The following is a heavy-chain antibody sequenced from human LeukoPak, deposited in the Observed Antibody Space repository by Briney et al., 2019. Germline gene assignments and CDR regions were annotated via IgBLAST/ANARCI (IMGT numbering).Heavy chain of an antibody. V-gene: IGHV3-23*01. D-gene: IGHD3-10*01. J-gene: IGHJ4*02. Sequence: PGGSLRLSCAASGFTFSGYAMSWVGQAPGKGLEWVSAISASGGSTYYADSVKGRFTISRDNSKNTLSLQMNSLRAEDTAVYYCATFRSDGSGNDSWGQGALVTVSS. CDR3: ATFRSDGSGNDS. CDR1: GFTFSGYA. CDR2: ISASGGST.